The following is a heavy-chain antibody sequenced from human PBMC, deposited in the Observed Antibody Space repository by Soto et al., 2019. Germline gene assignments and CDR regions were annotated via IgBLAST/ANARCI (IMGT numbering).Heavy chain of an antibody. J-gene: IGHJ4*02. Sequence: QVQLQESGPGLVKPSQTLSLTCSVSGDSISSGGYYWSGIRQHPGKGLEWIGYIYYSGTTYYNPSLQSRFTISVDTSKNQFSLKVSSVTAADTAVYYCARGRIADYWGQGTLVTVSS. CDR1: GDSISSGGYY. V-gene: IGHV4-31*03. CDR3: ARGRIADY. D-gene: IGHD2-15*01. CDR2: IYYSGTT.